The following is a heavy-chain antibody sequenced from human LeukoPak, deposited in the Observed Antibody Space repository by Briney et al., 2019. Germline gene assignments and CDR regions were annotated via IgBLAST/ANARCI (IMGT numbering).Heavy chain of an antibody. CDR3: ATCNNWFDP. V-gene: IGHV4-4*07. J-gene: IGHJ5*02. D-gene: IGHD4-11*01. CDR2: IYTGGST. Sequence: SETLSLTCTVSGGSFSSYYWNWIRQPAGKGLEWIGRIYTGGSTNYNPSLKSRLTMSIDTSKNQFSLKLRSVTAADTAVYYCATCNNWFDPWGQGTLVTVSS. CDR1: GGSFSSYY.